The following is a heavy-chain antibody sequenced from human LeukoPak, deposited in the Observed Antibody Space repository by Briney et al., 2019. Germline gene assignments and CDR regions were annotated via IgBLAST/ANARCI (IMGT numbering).Heavy chain of an antibody. CDR3: ARGVDGHGDSDYSYYYGVDV. J-gene: IGHJ6*02. Sequence: GGPLRLSCAASGFTFSSYSMNWVRQAPGKGLEWVANIKQEGSEKYYVDSVKGRFIISRDNAKNSLFLQMNSVTAEDTAVYFCARGVDGHGDSDYSYYYGVDVWGQGTTVTISS. CDR1: GFTFSSYS. V-gene: IGHV3-7*04. D-gene: IGHD4-17*01. CDR2: IKQEGSEK.